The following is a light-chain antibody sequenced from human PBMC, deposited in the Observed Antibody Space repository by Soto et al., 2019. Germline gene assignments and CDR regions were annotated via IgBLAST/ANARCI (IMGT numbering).Light chain of an antibody. Sequence: QSVLTQPASVSGSPGQSITISCTGTSSDVGGYNYVSWYQQHPGKAPKLMMYEVSNRPSGVSHRFSGSKSGNTASLTISGLQAEDEADYYCSSYTSSSTLLFGTGTKLTVL. J-gene: IGLJ1*01. CDR3: SSYTSSSTLL. V-gene: IGLV2-14*01. CDR1: SSDVGGYNY. CDR2: EVS.